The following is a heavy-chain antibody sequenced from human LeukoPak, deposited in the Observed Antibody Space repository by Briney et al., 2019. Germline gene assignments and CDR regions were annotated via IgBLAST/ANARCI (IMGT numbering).Heavy chain of an antibody. CDR3: ARSSRGDAINFDY. V-gene: IGHV3-74*01. D-gene: IGHD2-21*02. CDR1: GFTFSSYW. CDR2: LNSDGSST. J-gene: IGHJ4*02. Sequence: GGSLRLSCAASGFTFSSYWMHWVRQAPGKGLVWFSRLNSDGSSTSYADSVKGRFTISRDNAKNTLNLQMNSLRAEETAVYYCARSSRGDAINFDYWGQGTPVTVSS.